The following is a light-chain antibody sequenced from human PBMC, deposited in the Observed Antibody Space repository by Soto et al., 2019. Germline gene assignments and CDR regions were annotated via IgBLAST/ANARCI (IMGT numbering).Light chain of an antibody. CDR3: QHFGGTTFT. J-gene: IGKJ5*01. V-gene: IGKV3-20*01. Sequence: EIVMTQSPATLSVSPGERATLFCRASQSVSSSYIAWYQQRPGQTPSLLIYGASTRATGIPDRFSGSGSGTHFTLTISRLEPGDFAVYYCQHFGGTTFTFGQGTRLEIK. CDR2: GAS. CDR1: QSVSSSY.